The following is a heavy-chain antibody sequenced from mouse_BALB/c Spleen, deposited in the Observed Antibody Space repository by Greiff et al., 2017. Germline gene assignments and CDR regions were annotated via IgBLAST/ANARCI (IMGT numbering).Heavy chain of an antibody. V-gene: IGHV1-12*01. D-gene: IGHD2-4*01. CDR3: ARAGLRRETWFAY. Sequence: QVQLQQPGAELVKPGASVKMSCKASGYTFTSYNMHWVKQTPGQGLEWIGAIYPGNGDTSYNQKFKGKATLTADKSSSTAYMQLSSLTSEDSAVYYCARAGLRRETWFAYWGQGTLVTVSA. CDR2: IYPGNGDT. CDR1: GYTFTSYN. J-gene: IGHJ3*01.